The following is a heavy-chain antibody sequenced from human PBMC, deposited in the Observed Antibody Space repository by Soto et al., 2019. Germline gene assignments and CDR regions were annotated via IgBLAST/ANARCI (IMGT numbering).Heavy chain of an antibody. CDR3: ARDGYYGSGSYGYYYYDGMDV. CDR1: GGSISSYY. D-gene: IGHD3-10*01. J-gene: IGHJ6*02. Sequence: SETLSLTCTVSGGSISSYYWSWIRQPPGKGLEWIGYIYYSGSTNYNPSLKSRVTISVDTSKNQFSLKLSSVTAADTAVYYCARDGYYGSGSYGYYYYDGMDVWGQGTTFTVSS. V-gene: IGHV4-59*01. CDR2: IYYSGST.